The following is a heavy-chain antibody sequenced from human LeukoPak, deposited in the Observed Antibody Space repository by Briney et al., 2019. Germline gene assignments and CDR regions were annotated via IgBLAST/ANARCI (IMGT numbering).Heavy chain of an antibody. Sequence: SETLSLTCVVSGGSLSTHHWSWIRQSPGRGLEWIGYISDSGSTNYNPSLKSRVTISVDTSKNQFSLRLSSVTAADTAVYYCARGPGYSSGWYLPPYFDYWGQGTLVTVSS. D-gene: IGHD6-19*01. CDR3: ARGPGYSSGWYLPPYFDY. V-gene: IGHV4-59*11. CDR2: ISDSGST. CDR1: GGSLSTHH. J-gene: IGHJ4*02.